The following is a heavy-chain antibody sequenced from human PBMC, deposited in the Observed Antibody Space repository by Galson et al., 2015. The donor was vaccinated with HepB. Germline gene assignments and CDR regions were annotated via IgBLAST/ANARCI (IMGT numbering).Heavy chain of an antibody. J-gene: IGHJ3*02. CDR2: ISSSSSYI. V-gene: IGHV3-21*01. CDR3: ARDRDLAAARKWELGGADAFDI. Sequence: SLRLSCAASGFTFSSYAMSWVRQAPGKGLEWVSSISSSSSYIYYADSVKGRFTISRNNAKNSLYLQMNSLRAEDTAVYYCARDRDLAAARKWELGGADAFDIWGQGTMVAVSS. CDR1: GFTFSSYA. D-gene: IGHD1-26*01.